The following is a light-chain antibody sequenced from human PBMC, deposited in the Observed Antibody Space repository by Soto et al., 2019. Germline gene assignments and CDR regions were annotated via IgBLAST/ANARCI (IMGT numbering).Light chain of an antibody. CDR3: CSYAGSSTWV. CDR1: SSDVGTYNA. CDR2: EDN. J-gene: IGLJ3*02. V-gene: IGLV2-23*01. Sequence: QSVLTQPASVSGSPGQSITISCTGTSSDVGTYNAVSWYQQHPGKAPKFMIYEDNTRPSGVSNRFSGSKSGNTASLTIYGLQAEDGAYYYCCSYAGSSTWVFGGGTKFTV.